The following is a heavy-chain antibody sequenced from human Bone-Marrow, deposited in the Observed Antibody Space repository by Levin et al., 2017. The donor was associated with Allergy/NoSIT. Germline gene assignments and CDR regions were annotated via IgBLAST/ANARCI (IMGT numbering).Heavy chain of an antibody. CDR1: GGSISNYY. CDR3: ARHYGSGTFPLDY. Sequence: GSLRLSCTVSGGSISNYYWSWIRQSPGEGLEWIGYIYYTGNTNYNPSLKSRVTISVDTSKNQFSLKLSSVTAADTAVYYCARHYGSGTFPLDYWGQGTLVTVSS. D-gene: IGHD3-10*01. CDR2: IYYTGNT. J-gene: IGHJ4*02. V-gene: IGHV4-59*01.